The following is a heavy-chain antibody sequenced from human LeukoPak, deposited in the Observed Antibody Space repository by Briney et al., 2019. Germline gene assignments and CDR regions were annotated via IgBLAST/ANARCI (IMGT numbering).Heavy chain of an antibody. CDR2: ISSSSSYI. CDR3: ARAYGRPWFYFDY. Sequence: GGSLRLSCAASGFTFSSYSMNWVRQAPGKGLEWVSSISSSSSYIYYADSVKGRFTISRDNAKNSLYLQMNSLRAEVTAVYYCARAYGRPWFYFDYWGQGTLVTVSS. J-gene: IGHJ4*02. CDR1: GFTFSSYS. D-gene: IGHD1-1*01. V-gene: IGHV3-21*01.